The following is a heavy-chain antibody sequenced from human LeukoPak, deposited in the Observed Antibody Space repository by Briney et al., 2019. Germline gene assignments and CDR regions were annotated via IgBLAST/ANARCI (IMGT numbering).Heavy chain of an antibody. J-gene: IGHJ6*02. CDR3: ATAPILRGEGGEHYKYGMDV. CDR2: IYHNGTP. CDR1: VGSISSGDW. V-gene: IGHV4-4*02. D-gene: IGHD2-2*02. Sequence: SETLSLTCAVSVGSISSGDWWSWVRQSPGKGLEWIGEIYHNGTPNYNPSLKSRVTISADTFKNHFSLKMTSVTAADTAVYYCATAPILRGEGGEHYKYGMDVWGQGTTVIVSS.